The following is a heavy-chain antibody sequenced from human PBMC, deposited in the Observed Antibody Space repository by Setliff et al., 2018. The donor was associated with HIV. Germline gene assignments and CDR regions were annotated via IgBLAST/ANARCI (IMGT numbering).Heavy chain of an antibody. D-gene: IGHD4-17*01. J-gene: IGHJ4*02. Sequence: LSLTCTVSGYSISSGYYWGWIRQPPGKGLEWIGSIYHSGSTHYKSSLKSRVTISVDTSKDQFSLELSSVTAADTAVYYCARDPPGYGDSKDYWGQGKLVTVSS. CDR1: GYSISSGYY. CDR2: IYHSGST. V-gene: IGHV4-38-2*02. CDR3: ARDPPGYGDSKDY.